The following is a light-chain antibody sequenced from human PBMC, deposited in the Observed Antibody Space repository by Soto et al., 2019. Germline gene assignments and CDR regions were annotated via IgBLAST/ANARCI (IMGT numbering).Light chain of an antibody. CDR3: GTWDSSLSAGF. CDR2: DNN. Sequence: QSVLTQPPSVSAAPGQKVTISCSGSSSNIGNNYVSWYQQLPGTAPKLLIYDNNNRPSGIPDRFSGSKSGTSATLGITGLQTGDEADYYCGTWDSSLSAGFFGTGTKLTVL. J-gene: IGLJ1*01. V-gene: IGLV1-51*01. CDR1: SSNIGNNY.